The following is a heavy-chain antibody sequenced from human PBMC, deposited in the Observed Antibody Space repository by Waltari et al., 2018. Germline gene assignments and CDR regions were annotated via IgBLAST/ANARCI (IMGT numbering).Heavy chain of an antibody. CDR1: GFTVSSNY. D-gene: IGHD6-13*01. CDR3: AREFRGTAAAGYFDY. Sequence: EVQLVESGGGLIQPGGSLRLSCAAYGFTVSSNYMSWVRQAPGKGLEWVSVIYSGGSTYYADSVKGRFTISRDNSKNTLYLQMNSLRAEDTAVYYCAREFRGTAAAGYFDYWGQGTLVTVSS. J-gene: IGHJ4*02. CDR2: IYSGGST. V-gene: IGHV3-53*01.